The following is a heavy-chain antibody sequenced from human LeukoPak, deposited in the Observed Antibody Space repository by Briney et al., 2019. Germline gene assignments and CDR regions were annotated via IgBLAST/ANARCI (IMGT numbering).Heavy chain of an antibody. Sequence: ASVKASCKASGYTFTTYAIHWVRQAPGQGLEWMGWINSNTGNPAYAQGFTGRFVFSLDTSVSTAYLQISSLEAEDTAMYYCVRAAPGFPIDYWGQGTLVTVSS. CDR2: INSNTGNP. D-gene: IGHD6-13*01. J-gene: IGHJ4*02. CDR3: VRAAPGFPIDY. V-gene: IGHV7-4-1*02. CDR1: GYTFTTYA.